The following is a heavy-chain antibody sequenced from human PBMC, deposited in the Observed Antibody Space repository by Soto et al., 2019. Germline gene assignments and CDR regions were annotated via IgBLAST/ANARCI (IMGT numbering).Heavy chain of an antibody. J-gene: IGHJ4*02. Sequence: QVPLVQSGAEVKKPGASVKVSCKASGYTFTSYGISWVRQAPGQGLEWMGWISAYNGNTNYAQKLQGRVTMTTDTSTSTAYMELRSLRSDDTAVYYCARVIDEITIFGVVIQNYFDYWGQGTLVTVSS. V-gene: IGHV1-18*01. CDR2: ISAYNGNT. CDR1: GYTFTSYG. D-gene: IGHD3-3*01. CDR3: ARVIDEITIFGVVIQNYFDY.